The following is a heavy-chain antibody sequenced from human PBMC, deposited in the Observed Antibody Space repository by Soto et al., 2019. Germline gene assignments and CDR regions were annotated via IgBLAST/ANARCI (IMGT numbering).Heavy chain of an antibody. V-gene: IGHV1-3*04. CDR3: ARTRGYCSGGSCYPLDY. CDR2: INTATGDT. D-gene: IGHD2-15*01. CDR1: GYRFTAYD. Sequence: QVQVVQSGAGVKKPGATANVSCKASGYRFTAYDMHWVRQAPGQRLEWLGWINTATGDTKYSPSFQGRVTLTRDTSATTAYIELSGLRFEDTAVYYCARTRGYCSGGSCYPLDYWGLGTLVTVSS. J-gene: IGHJ4*02.